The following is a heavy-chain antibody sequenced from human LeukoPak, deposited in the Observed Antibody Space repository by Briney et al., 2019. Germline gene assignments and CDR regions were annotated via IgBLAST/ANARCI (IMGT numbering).Heavy chain of an antibody. D-gene: IGHD3-10*01. Sequence: QSGGSLRLSCAASGFNFHAYAMSWVRQAPGQGLEWVAVIWHGGGSKDYSDSVRGQFTISRDNSKNTLYLQMDSLRAEDTAVYYCAKEIRPPYIAMGGWDYWGQGTLVTVSS. CDR3: AKEIRPPYIAMGGWDY. J-gene: IGHJ4*02. CDR1: GFNFHAYA. V-gene: IGHV3-23*01. CDR2: IWHGGGSK.